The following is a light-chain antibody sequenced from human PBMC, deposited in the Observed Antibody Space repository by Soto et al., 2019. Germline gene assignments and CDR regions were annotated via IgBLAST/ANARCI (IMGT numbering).Light chain of an antibody. J-gene: IGLJ1*01. V-gene: IGLV2-14*01. CDR3: SSYTTSSTPLYV. CDR2: EVR. Sequence: QSALTQPASVSGSPGQSITISCTGTSRDVGAYNFVSWYQQYPGKAPKLMIYEVRNRPSGVSNRFSGSKSGNTASLTISGLQSGDEADYYCSSYTTSSTPLYVFGTGTKVTVL. CDR1: SRDVGAYNF.